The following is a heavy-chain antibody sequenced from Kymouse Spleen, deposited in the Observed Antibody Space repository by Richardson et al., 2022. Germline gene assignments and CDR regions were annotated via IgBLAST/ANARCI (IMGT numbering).Heavy chain of an antibody. Sequence: QVQLQQWGAGLLKPSETLSLTCAVYGGSFSGYYWSWIRQPPGKGLEWIGEINHSGSTNYNPSLKSRVTISVDTSKNQFSLKLSSVTAADTAVYYCARGYGSGSLNWFDPWGQGTLVTVSS. V-gene: IGHV4-34*01. D-gene: IGHD3-10*01. CDR1: GGSFSGYY. CDR3: ARGYGSGSLNWFDP. CDR2: INHSGST. J-gene: IGHJ5*02.